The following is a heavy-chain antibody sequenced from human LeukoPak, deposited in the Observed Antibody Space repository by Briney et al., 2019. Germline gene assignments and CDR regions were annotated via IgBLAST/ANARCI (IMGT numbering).Heavy chain of an antibody. D-gene: IGHD2-21*01. V-gene: IGHV3-33*06. Sequence: PGGSLRLSCAASGFTFSSYGMHWVRQAPGKGLEWVAVIWYDGSNKYYVDSVKGRFTISRDNSKNTLYLQMNSLRAEDTAVYYCAKGSVRSRASRLDYWGQGTLVTVSS. CDR2: IWYDGSNK. CDR1: GFTFSSYG. CDR3: AKGSVRSRASRLDY. J-gene: IGHJ4*02.